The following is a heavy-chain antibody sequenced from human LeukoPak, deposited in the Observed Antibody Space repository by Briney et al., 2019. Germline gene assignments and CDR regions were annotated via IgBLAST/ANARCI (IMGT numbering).Heavy chain of an antibody. D-gene: IGHD5-24*01. CDR3: AREGRSRWLHFDAFDI. V-gene: IGHV3-66*01. CDR2: IYSGGST. J-gene: IGHJ3*02. Sequence: PGGSLRLSCAASGFTVSGNYMSWVRQAPGKGLEWVSIIYSGGSTYYADSVKGRFTISRDNSKNTLYLQMNSLRAEDTAVYHCAREGRSRWLHFDAFDIWGQGTMVTVSS. CDR1: GFTVSGNY.